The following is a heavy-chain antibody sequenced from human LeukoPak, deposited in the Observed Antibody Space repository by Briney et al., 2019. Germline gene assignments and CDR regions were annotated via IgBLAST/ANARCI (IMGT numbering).Heavy chain of an antibody. CDR3: AKTRGYYDY. CDR2: IGTSGGDT. Sequence: GGSLRLSCAASGFSFSSYAMSWVRQAPGKGLEWVSAIGTSGGDTFYAESVRGRFTISRDSSKNTLYLQMNSLRAEDTAVYYCAKTRGYYDYWGQGTLVTVSS. J-gene: IGHJ4*02. CDR1: GFSFSSYA. D-gene: IGHD3-22*01. V-gene: IGHV3-23*01.